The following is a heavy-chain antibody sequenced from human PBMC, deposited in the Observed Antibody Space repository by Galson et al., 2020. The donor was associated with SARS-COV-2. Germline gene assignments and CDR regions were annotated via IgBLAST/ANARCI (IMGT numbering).Heavy chain of an antibody. CDR1: GGSISSSSYY. CDR2: IYYSGST. Sequence: SETLSLTCTVSGGSISSSSYYWGWIRQPPGKGLEWIGSIYYSGSTYYNPSLKSRVTISVDTSKNQFSLKLSSVTAADTAVYYCARTTIFGVVDPFDYWGQGTLVTVSS. J-gene: IGHJ4*02. V-gene: IGHV4-39*01. D-gene: IGHD3-3*01. CDR3: ARTTIFGVVDPFDY.